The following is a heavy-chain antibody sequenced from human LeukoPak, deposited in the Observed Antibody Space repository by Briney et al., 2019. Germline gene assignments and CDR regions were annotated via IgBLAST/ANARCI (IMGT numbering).Heavy chain of an antibody. V-gene: IGHV3-30*14. J-gene: IGHJ4*02. Sequence: PGGSLRLSCAASGFTFSSYAMHWVRQAPGKGLEWVAVISYDGSNKYYADSVKGRFTISRDTSKNTLYLQMNSLRAEDTAVYYCARARFSDDYSNSEFDYWGQGTLVTVSS. D-gene: IGHD4-11*01. CDR1: GFTFSSYA. CDR2: ISYDGSNK. CDR3: ARARFSDDYSNSEFDY.